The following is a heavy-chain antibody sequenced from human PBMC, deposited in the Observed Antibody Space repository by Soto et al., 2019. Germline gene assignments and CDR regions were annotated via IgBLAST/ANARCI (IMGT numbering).Heavy chain of an antibody. V-gene: IGHV3-74*01. D-gene: IGHD3-3*01. J-gene: IGHJ6*02. Sequence: GGSLRLSCAASGFTFSSYWMHWVRQAPGKGLVWVSRINSDGSSTSYADSVKGRFTISRDNAKNTLYLQMNSLRAEDTAVYYCARVADFWSGYYYGMDVWAKGPRSPSP. CDR3: ARVADFWSGYYYGMDV. CDR1: GFTFSSYW. CDR2: INSDGSST.